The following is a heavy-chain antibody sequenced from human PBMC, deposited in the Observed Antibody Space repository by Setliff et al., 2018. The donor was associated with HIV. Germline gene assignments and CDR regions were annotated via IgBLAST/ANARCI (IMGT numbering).Heavy chain of an antibody. CDR1: GFTFSNFA. Sequence: GGSLRLSSAASGFTFSNFAMNWVRQAPGKGLEYVSGISSNGGSAYYADFVKARFTITRDNSKNTLYLQMGSLRVEDMAVYYCARYVADDQNRYDAFDMWGQGTVVTVSS. CDR3: ARYVADDQNRYDAFDM. V-gene: IGHV3-64*02. D-gene: IGHD2-2*01. CDR2: ISSNGGSA. J-gene: IGHJ3*02.